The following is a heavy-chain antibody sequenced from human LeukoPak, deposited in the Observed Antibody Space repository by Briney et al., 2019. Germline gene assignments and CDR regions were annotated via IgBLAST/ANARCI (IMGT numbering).Heavy chain of an antibody. CDR3: VRWKDYYGSGNRYFDY. D-gene: IGHD3-10*01. Sequence: ASVKVSFKASGFTFTDYYIHWVRQAPGQGLEWMGWIDPNSGDTNYAQNFRGRVTMTRDTSITTSYMELSRLRSDDTAVYYCVRWKDYYGSGNRYFDYWGQGTLVTVPS. CDR1: GFTFTDYY. CDR2: IDPNSGDT. V-gene: IGHV1-2*02. J-gene: IGHJ4*02.